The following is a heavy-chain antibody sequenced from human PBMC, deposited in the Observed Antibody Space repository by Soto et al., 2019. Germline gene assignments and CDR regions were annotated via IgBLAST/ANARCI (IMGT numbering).Heavy chain of an antibody. V-gene: IGHV4-59*01. CDR1: GGSISSYY. J-gene: IGHJ4*02. CDR2: IYYSGST. CDR3: AREGIVGAAHFDY. Sequence: QVQLQESGPGLVKPSETLSLTCTVSGGSISSYYWRWIRQPPGKGLEWIGYIYYSGSTNYNPSLKSRVTISVDTSKNQFSLKLSSVTAADTAVYYCAREGIVGAAHFDYWGQGTLVTVSS. D-gene: IGHD1-26*01.